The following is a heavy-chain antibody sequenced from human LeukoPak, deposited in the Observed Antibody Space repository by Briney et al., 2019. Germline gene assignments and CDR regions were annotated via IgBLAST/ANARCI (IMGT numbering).Heavy chain of an antibody. V-gene: IGHV3-23*01. CDR3: AKEVPTMVRGIGPYGMDV. J-gene: IGHJ6*02. CDR1: GFTFSRYP. Sequence: GGSLRLSCAPSGFTFSRYPMSWAREAPGKGLEWVSPISGSGGNTYYADSVKGRFTTSRDNSKNTLYLQMNSLRAEDTAVYYCAKEVPTMVRGIGPYGMDVWGQGTTVTVSS. D-gene: IGHD3-10*01. CDR2: ISGSGGNT.